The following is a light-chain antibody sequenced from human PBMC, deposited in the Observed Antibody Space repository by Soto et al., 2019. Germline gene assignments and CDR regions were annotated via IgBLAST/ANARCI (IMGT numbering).Light chain of an antibody. CDR3: QQYGSSPLT. V-gene: IGKV3-20*01. J-gene: IGKJ5*01. Sequence: EIGVTQSPCTLSLFPGDRATLSCRASQSVSSSYLAWYQQKPGQAPRLLIFGASSRATGIPDRFSGSGSGTDFTLTISRLEPEDFAVYYCQQYGSSPLTFGQGTRLEIK. CDR2: GAS. CDR1: QSVSSSY.